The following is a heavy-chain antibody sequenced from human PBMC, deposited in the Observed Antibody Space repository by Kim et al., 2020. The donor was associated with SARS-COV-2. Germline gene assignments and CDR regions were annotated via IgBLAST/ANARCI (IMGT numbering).Heavy chain of an antibody. CDR3: ARGEQGYCSGGSCQRARRQYYFDY. CDR1: GGSFSGYY. D-gene: IGHD2-15*01. J-gene: IGHJ4*02. V-gene: IGHV4-34*01. Sequence: SETLSLTCAVYGGSFSGYYWSWIRQPPGKGLEWIGEINHSGSTNYNPSLKSRVTISVDTSKNQFSLKLSSVTAADTAVYYCARGEQGYCSGGSCQRARRQYYFDYWGQGTLVTVSS. CDR2: INHSGST.